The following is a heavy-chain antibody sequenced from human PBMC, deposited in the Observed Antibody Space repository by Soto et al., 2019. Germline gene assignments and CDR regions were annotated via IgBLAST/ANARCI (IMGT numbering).Heavy chain of an antibody. Sequence: SETLSLTCTVSGGSISSGDYSWTWIRQPPGKGLEWIGYIYYRGSTYYNPSLKSRVTISVDTSKNQFSLKLSSVTAADTAVYYCARFFVARQVYYYGSGIPYYYGMDVWGQGTTVTVSS. CDR3: ARFFVARQVYYYGSGIPYYYGMDV. J-gene: IGHJ6*02. CDR2: IYYRGST. D-gene: IGHD3-10*01. V-gene: IGHV4-30-4*02. CDR1: GGSISSGDYS.